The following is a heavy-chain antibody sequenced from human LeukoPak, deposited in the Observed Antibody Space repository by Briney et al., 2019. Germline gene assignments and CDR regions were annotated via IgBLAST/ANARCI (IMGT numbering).Heavy chain of an antibody. V-gene: IGHV3-30*04. CDR3: AKDAPNGAPGDY. J-gene: IGHJ4*02. Sequence: PGGSLRLSCAASGFTFSSYAMHWVRQAPGKGLEWVAVISYDGSNKYYADSVKGRFTISRDNSKNTLYLQMNSLRAEDTAVYYCAKDAPNGAPGDYWGQGTLVTVSS. CDR2: ISYDGSNK. CDR1: GFTFSSYA. D-gene: IGHD1-14*01.